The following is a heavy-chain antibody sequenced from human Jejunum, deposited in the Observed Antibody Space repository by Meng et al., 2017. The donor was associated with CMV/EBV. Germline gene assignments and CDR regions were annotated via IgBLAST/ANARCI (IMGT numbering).Heavy chain of an antibody. V-gene: IGHV3-66*01. Sequence: VQLGGPVGGLVRPVGSLRLFCAVSGFSVRCNFRSWVRQALGTGLERVSIIYSGGGPYYADSVKGRFTIYSDNSKNTLYLQMNSQGAEATAVYSCASPPPIGAALDYWGQGTLVTVSS. CDR3: ASPPPIGAALDY. CDR2: IYSGGGP. J-gene: IGHJ4*02. D-gene: IGHD6-6*01. CDR1: GFSVRCNF.